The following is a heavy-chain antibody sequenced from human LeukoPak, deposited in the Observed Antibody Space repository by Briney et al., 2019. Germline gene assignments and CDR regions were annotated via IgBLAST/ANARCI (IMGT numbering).Heavy chain of an antibody. CDR3: AKVGVYYYDSSGYYWDY. J-gene: IGHJ4*02. D-gene: IGHD3-22*01. V-gene: IGHV3-23*01. CDR2: ISGSGGST. CDR1: GFTFSSYA. Sequence: GGSLRLSCAASGFTFSSYAMSWVRQAPGKGLEWVSAISGSGGSTYYADSVKGRFTISRDNSKNTLYLQMNSLRAEDTAVYYCAKVGVYYYDSSGYYWDYWGQGTLVTVSS.